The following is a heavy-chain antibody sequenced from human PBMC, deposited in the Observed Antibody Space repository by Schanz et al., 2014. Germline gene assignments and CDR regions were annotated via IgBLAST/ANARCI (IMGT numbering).Heavy chain of an antibody. D-gene: IGHD3-3*01. CDR1: GFTFSSYA. CDR2: ISGSGGST. J-gene: IGHJ4*02. Sequence: EVQLLESGGGLVQPGGSLRLSCAASGFTFSSYAMSWVRQAPGKGLEWVSAISGSGGSTYYADSVKGRFTISRDNSKNTLFLQMNSLRAEDTAVYYCVRDSFFAFDYWGQGTLXTVSS. CDR3: VRDSFFAFDY. V-gene: IGHV3-23*01.